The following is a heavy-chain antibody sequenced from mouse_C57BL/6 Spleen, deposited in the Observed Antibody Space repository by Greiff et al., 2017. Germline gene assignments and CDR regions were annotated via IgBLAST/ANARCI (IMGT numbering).Heavy chain of an antibody. Sequence: VKLVESGPELVKPGASVKISCKASGYAFSSSWMNWVKQRPGKGLEWIGRIYPGDGDTNYNGKFKGKATLTADKSSSTAYMQLSSLTSEDSAVXFCARRLTGTGGYFDYWGQGTTLTVSS. D-gene: IGHD4-1*01. V-gene: IGHV1-82*01. CDR3: ARRLTGTGGYFDY. CDR1: GYAFSSSW. J-gene: IGHJ2*01. CDR2: IYPGDGDT.